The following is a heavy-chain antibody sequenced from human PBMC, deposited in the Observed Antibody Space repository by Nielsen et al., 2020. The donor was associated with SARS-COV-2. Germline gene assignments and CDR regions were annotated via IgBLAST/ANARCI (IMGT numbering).Heavy chain of an antibody. CDR1: GGSISSSSYY. D-gene: IGHD4-23*01. CDR2: IYYSGST. J-gene: IGHJ4*02. Sequence: SETLSLTCTVSGGSISSSSYYWGWIRQPPGKGLEWIGSIYYSGSTYYNPSLKSRVTISVDTSKNQFSLKLSSVTAADTAVYYCARDYGGRDFDYWGQGTLVTVSS. V-gene: IGHV4-39*07. CDR3: ARDYGGRDFDY.